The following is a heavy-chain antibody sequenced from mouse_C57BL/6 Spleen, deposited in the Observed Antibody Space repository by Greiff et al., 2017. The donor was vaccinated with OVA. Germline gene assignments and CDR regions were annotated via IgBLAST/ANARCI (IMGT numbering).Heavy chain of an antibody. CDR3: AKSDYDWFAY. CDR2: IDPSDSET. D-gene: IGHD2-4*01. J-gene: IGHJ3*01. Sequence: QVQLQQPGAELVRPGSSVKLSCKASGYTFTSYWMHLVKQRPIQGLEWIGNIDPSDSETHYNQKFKDKATLTVDKSSRTAYMQLSSLTSEDSAVYYCAKSDYDWFAYWGQGTLVTVSA. V-gene: IGHV1-52*01. CDR1: GYTFTSYW.